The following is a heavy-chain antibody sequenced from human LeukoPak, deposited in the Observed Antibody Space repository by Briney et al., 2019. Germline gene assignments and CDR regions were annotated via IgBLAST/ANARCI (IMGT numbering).Heavy chain of an antibody. J-gene: IGHJ6*03. D-gene: IGHD1-14*01. Sequence: SETLSLTCTVSGGSISSYYWSWIRQPPGKGLEWIGYIYYSGSTNYNPSLKSRVTISVDTSKNQFSLKLSSVTAADTAVYYCARDTDNDYYYYMDVWGKGTTVTVSS. V-gene: IGHV4-59*12. CDR1: GGSISSYY. CDR2: IYYSGST. CDR3: ARDTDNDYYYYMDV.